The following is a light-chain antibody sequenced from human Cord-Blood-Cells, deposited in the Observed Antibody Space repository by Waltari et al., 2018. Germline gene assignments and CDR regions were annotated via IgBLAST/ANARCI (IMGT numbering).Light chain of an antibody. V-gene: IGKV3-15*01. Sequence: EIVMTQSPATLSVSPGERATLSCRASQSVSSNLAWYQQKPGQAPRLLIYGASTRATGIPARFSGSGSGTEFTLTISSLQSEDVAVYYCQQYKNWPPMYTFGQGTKLEIK. CDR2: GAS. CDR3: QQYKNWPPMYT. CDR1: QSVSSN. J-gene: IGKJ2*01.